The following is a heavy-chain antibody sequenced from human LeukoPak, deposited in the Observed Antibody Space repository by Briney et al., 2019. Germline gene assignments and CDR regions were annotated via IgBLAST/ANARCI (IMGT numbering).Heavy chain of an antibody. CDR2: ISYSGNT. CDR1: GGSISSGDYY. J-gene: IGHJ4*02. Sequence: PQTLSLTCTVSGGSISSGDYYWGWIRQHPGKGLEWIGYISYSGNTYYNPSLQSRVTISVDTSKTQFSLKLSSVTAADTAVYYCARDLGYGRGFDYWGQGSLVTVSS. V-gene: IGHV4-31*03. D-gene: IGHD5-18*01. CDR3: ARDLGYGRGFDY.